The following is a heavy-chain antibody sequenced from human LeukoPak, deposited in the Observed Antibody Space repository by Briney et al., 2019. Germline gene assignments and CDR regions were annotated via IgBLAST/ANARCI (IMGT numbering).Heavy chain of an antibody. J-gene: IGHJ6*03. CDR1: GGSISSSSYY. V-gene: IGHV4-39*01. CDR2: IYYSGST. D-gene: IGHD1-7*01. Sequence: SETLSLTCTVSGGSISSSSYYWGWIRQPPGKGLEWIGSIYYSGSTYYNPSLKSRVTISVDTSKNQFSLKLSSVTAADTAVYNCARITGTPGGAYYYYMDVWGKGTTVTVSS. CDR3: ARITGTPGGAYYYYMDV.